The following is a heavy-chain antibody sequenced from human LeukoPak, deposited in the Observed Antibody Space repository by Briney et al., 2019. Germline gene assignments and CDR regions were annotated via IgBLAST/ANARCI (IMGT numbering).Heavy chain of an antibody. CDR1: GGSISSGSYY. CDR2: IYYTGRT. Sequence: PSETLSLICTVSGGSISSGSYYWGWIRQPPGKGPEWIGTIYYTGRTYYNPSLQSRVTISVDTSKNQFSLNLNSVTAADTAVYYCARHLSAPGLFDYWGQGTLVTVSS. V-gene: IGHV4-39*01. J-gene: IGHJ4*02. CDR3: ARHLSAPGLFDY. D-gene: IGHD6-6*01.